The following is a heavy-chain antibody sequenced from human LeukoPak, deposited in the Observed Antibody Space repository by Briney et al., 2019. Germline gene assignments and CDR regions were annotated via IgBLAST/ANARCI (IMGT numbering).Heavy chain of an antibody. V-gene: IGHV4-34*01. CDR2: INHSGST. D-gene: IGHD2-2*01. CDR1: GGSFSGYY. Sequence: SETLSLTCAVYGGSFSGYYWSWIRQPPGKGLEWIGEINHSGSTNYNPSLGSRVTISVDTSKNQFSLKLSSVTAADTAVYYCASGMRYCSSTSCLPYYYYMDVWGKGTTVTVSS. J-gene: IGHJ6*03. CDR3: ASGMRYCSSTSCLPYYYYMDV.